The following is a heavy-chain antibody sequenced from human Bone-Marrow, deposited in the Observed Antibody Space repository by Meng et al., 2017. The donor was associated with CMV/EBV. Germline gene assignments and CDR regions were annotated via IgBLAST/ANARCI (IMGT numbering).Heavy chain of an antibody. Sequence: FTFSSYSMNCVRQAPGQGPQWVSSIKSSGASINYADSVKGRFTVSRDNAKNVLYLQLNSLRAEDTAVYYCARGASDTSIYYPGWFDPWGQGTLVTVSS. V-gene: IGHV3-21*06. D-gene: IGHD3-3*02. J-gene: IGHJ5*02. CDR1: FTFSSYS. CDR2: IKSSGASI. CDR3: ARGASDTSIYYPGWFDP.